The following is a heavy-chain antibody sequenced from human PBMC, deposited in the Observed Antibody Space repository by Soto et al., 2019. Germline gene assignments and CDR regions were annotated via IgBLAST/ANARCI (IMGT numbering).Heavy chain of an antibody. J-gene: IGHJ4*02. CDR2: ISSNGGST. CDR3: ARDESYYDFKLDY. V-gene: IGHV3-64*01. Sequence: GGSLRLSCAASGFTFSSYGMHWVRQAPGKGLEYVSAISSNGGSTYYANSVKGRFTISRDNSKNTLYLQMGSLRAEDMAVYYCARDESYYDFKLDYWGQGTLVTVSS. CDR1: GFTFSSYG. D-gene: IGHD3-3*01.